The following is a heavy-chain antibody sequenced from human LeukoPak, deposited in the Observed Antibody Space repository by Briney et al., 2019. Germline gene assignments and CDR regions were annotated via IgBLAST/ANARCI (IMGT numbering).Heavy chain of an antibody. CDR1: GFTFSNYN. CDR3: ARVLLPSGMGY. CDR2: ITSTTGYI. Sequence: GGSLRLSCAASGFTFSNYNMNWVRQAPGKGLEWVSSITSTTGYISYADSVKGRFTISRDNAKNSLYLQMNSLRAEDTAVYYCARVLLPSGMGYWGQGTLVTVSS. D-gene: IGHD2-2*01. V-gene: IGHV3-21*01. J-gene: IGHJ4*02.